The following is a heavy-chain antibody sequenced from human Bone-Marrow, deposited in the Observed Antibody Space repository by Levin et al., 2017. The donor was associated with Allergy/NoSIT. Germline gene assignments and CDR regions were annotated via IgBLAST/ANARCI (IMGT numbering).Heavy chain of an antibody. J-gene: IGHJ4*02. D-gene: IGHD6-19*01. CDR3: ARWFPWYSSGWYAFDY. Sequence: GGSLRLSCAASGFTFSSYAMHWVRQAPGKGLEWVAVISYDGSNKYYADSVKGRFTISRDNSKNTLYLQMNSLRAEDTAVYYCARWFPWYSSGWYAFDYWGQGTLVTVSS. CDR2: ISYDGSNK. CDR1: GFTFSSYA. V-gene: IGHV3-30-3*01.